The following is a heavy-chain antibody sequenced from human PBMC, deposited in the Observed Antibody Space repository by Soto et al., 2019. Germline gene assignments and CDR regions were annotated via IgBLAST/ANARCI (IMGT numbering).Heavy chain of an antibody. CDR3: ARGSLQPFDY. CDR1: GYIFTSYG. D-gene: IGHD1-1*01. V-gene: IGHV1-18*01. CDR2: IVSYNGDR. J-gene: IGHJ4*02. Sequence: ASVKVSCKASGYIFTSYGISWVRQAPGQGLEWMGWIVSYNGDRDYAQKFQGRVTMTTDTSTSTAYMELRSLRSDDTAVYYCARGSLQPFDYWGQGTLVTVSS.